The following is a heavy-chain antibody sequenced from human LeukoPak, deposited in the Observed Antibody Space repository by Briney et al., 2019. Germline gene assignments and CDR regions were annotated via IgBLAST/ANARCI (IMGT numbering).Heavy chain of an antibody. J-gene: IGHJ5*02. V-gene: IGHV4-61*02. CDR1: GGSISIGTYF. Sequence: PSQTLSLTCTVSGGSISIGTYFWIWIRQPAGKQLEWIGRIYTSGTTNYNPSLKSRVTISVDRSKNQFSLKLSSVTAADTAVYYCARGRVHSIGPSCWFDPWGQGTLVTVSS. CDR3: ARGRVHSIGPSCWFDP. D-gene: IGHD5-24*01. CDR2: IYTSGTT.